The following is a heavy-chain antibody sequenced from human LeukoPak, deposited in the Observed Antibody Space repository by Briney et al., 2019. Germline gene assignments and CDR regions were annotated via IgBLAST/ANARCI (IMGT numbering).Heavy chain of an antibody. D-gene: IGHD6-13*01. Sequence: ASVKVSCKASGYTFTGYYMHWVRQAPGQGLEWMGWINPNSGGTNYAQKFQGRVTMTRDTSINTAYMELSRLRSDDTAVYYSARGIAAAADKGGYYYYYYGMDVWGQGTTVTVSS. CDR1: GYTFTGYY. J-gene: IGHJ6*02. CDR3: ARGIAAAADKGGYYYYYYGMDV. CDR2: INPNSGGT. V-gene: IGHV1-2*02.